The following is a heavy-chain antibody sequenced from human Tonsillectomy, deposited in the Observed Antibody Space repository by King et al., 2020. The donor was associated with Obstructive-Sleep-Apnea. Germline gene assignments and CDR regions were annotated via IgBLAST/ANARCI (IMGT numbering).Heavy chain of an antibody. CDR1: EFTFSNYW. D-gene: IGHD3-3*01. J-gene: IGHJ6*02. CDR3: ARFDDFWSGSYYFYYGMDV. CDR2: INQDGSEK. Sequence: VQLVESGGGLVQPGGSLRLSCGGSEFTFSNYWMSWVRQAPGKGLEWVANINQDGSEKYYVDSVKGRFTISRDNAKNSGYLQMNSLKAEDTAVYYCARFDDFWSGSYYFYYGMDVWGQGTTVTVSS. V-gene: IGHV3-7*03.